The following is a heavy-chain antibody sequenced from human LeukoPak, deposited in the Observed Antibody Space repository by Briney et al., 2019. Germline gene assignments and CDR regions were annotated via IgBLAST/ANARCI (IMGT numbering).Heavy chain of an antibody. CDR1: GFTFSSSW. V-gene: IGHV3-74*01. CDR2: INSDGSST. J-gene: IGHJ3*02. D-gene: IGHD2-8*01. CDR3: ARGNGHGFEM. Sequence: GGSLRLSCVVSGFTFSSSWMHWVRQAPGKGLVWVSRINSDGSSTNYADSVKGRFTISRDNAKNTLYLQLNSLRDEDTAVHYGARGNGHGFEMWGQGTMVTVSS.